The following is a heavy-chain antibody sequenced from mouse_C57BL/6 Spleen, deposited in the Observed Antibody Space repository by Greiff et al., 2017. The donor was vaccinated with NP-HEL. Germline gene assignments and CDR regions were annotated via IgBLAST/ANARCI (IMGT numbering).Heavy chain of an antibody. CDR2: IDPNSGGT. J-gene: IGHJ2*01. CDR3: ARLHYSNSGALYYFDY. D-gene: IGHD2-5*01. V-gene: IGHV1-72*01. Sequence: QVQLKQPGAELVKPGASVKLSCKASGYTFTSYWMHWVKQRPGRGLEWIGRIDPNSGGTKYNEKFKSKATLTVDKPSSTAYMQLSSLTSEDSAVYYCARLHYSNSGALYYFDYWGQGTTLTVSS. CDR1: GYTFTSYW.